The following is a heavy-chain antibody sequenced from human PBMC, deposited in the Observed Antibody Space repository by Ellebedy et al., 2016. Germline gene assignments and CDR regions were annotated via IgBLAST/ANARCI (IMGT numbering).Heavy chain of an antibody. Sequence: GESLKISCAASGFAFNNYAVHWVRQAPGTGLEWVAIISYDGINKFYAESVKGRFTISRDNYKNTLYLQMNSLRADDTAVYYCARDRGDSLVDYWGQGTLVTVSS. CDR2: ISYDGINK. V-gene: IGHV3-30-3*01. CDR3: ARDRGDSLVDY. J-gene: IGHJ4*02. CDR1: GFAFNNYA. D-gene: IGHD2-21*01.